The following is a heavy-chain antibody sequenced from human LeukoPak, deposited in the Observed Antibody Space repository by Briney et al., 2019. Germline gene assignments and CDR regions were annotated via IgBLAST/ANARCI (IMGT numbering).Heavy chain of an antibody. D-gene: IGHD6-13*01. V-gene: IGHV4-34*01. CDR1: GGSFSGYY. CDR2: INHSGST. J-gene: IGHJ4*02. CDR3: ARGVRYSSSWYDY. Sequence: SETLSLTCAVYGGSFSGYYWNWIRQPPGKGLEWIGEINHSGSTNYNPSLKSRVTISVDTSKNQFSLKLSSVTAADTAVYYCARGVRYSSSWYDYWGQGTLVTVSS.